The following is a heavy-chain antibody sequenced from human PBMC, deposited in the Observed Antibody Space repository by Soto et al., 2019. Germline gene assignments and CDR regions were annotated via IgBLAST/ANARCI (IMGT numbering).Heavy chain of an antibody. CDR1: GFSLSSSGMC. CDR3: ARIQKTECGDNWYYHYY. V-gene: IGHV2-70*11. J-gene: IGHJ4*02. Sequence: SSPPLMNPTQTLTLTCTFSGFSLSSSGMCMSRISQPPGKALEWLARIAWDDDKYYSTSLKTRLTISTDTSKNQVVHTVTNTEPVDTATYYCARIQKTECGDNWYYHYYWGQGT. CDR2: IAWDDDK. D-gene: IGHD1-7*01.